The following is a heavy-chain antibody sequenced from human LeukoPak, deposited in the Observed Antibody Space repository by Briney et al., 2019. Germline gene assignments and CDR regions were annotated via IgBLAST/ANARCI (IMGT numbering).Heavy chain of an antibody. D-gene: IGHD3-9*01. CDR3: AKGYYDILTGYSIPFDY. CDR2: TYFGGNT. CDR1: GGSISSSSYY. Sequence: SETLSLTCTVSGGSISSSSYYWGWIRQPPGKGLEWIGNTYFGGNTYFNPSLKSRVTISVDTSKNQFSLKLSSVTAADTAVYYCAKGYYDILTGYSIPFDYWGQGTLVTVSS. J-gene: IGHJ4*02. V-gene: IGHV4-39*07.